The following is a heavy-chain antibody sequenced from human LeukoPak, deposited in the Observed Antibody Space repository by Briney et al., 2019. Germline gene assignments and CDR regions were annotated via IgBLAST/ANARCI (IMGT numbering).Heavy chain of an antibody. CDR1: GYTFTSYY. D-gene: IGHD4-23*01. Sequence: GASVKVSCKACGYTFTSYYMHWVRQAPGQGLEWMGIINPSGGSTSYAQKFQGRVTMTRDTSTSTVYMELSSLRSEDTAVYYCARDSAPSANSSNSGMDVWGQGTTVTVSS. V-gene: IGHV1-46*01. CDR3: ARDSAPSANSSNSGMDV. CDR2: INPSGGST. J-gene: IGHJ6*02.